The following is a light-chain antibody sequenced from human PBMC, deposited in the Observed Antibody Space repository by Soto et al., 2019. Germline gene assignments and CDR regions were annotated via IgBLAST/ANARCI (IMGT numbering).Light chain of an antibody. CDR2: RNN. CDR3: AAWDDSLSGSGV. Sequence: SVLTQPPSASRTPGQRVTISYSGSSSNIGSNYVYWYQQLPGTAPKLLIYRNNQRPSGVPDRFSGSKSGTSASLAISGLRSEDEADYYCAAWDDSLSGSGVFGTGTKVTVL. V-gene: IGLV1-47*01. CDR1: SSNIGSNY. J-gene: IGLJ1*01.